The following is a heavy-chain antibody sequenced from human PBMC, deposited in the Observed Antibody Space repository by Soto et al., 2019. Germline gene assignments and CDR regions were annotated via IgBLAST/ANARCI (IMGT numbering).Heavy chain of an antibody. Sequence: GGSLRLSCVVSGFSFSTYAMSWFRQAPGKGLEWVSAISCSGTNTYYADSVKGRLTISKDNCKNTLFLQMNSLRAEDTAIYYCAKDSGTDILTGYSINWFDPWGQGTLVTISS. CDR1: GFSFSTYA. D-gene: IGHD3-9*01. J-gene: IGHJ5*02. V-gene: IGHV3-23*01. CDR3: AKDSGTDILTGYSINWFDP. CDR2: ISCSGTNT.